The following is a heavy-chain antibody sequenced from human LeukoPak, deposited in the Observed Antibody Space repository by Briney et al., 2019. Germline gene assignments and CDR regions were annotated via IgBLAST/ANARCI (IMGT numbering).Heavy chain of an antibody. CDR2: IYYSGST. J-gene: IGHJ4*02. Sequence: NSSETLSLTCTVSGGSISSSSYYWGWIRQPPGKGLEWSASIYYSGSTYYNPSLKSRVTISVDTSKNQFSLKLSSVTAADTAVYYCARDLVVPAAQYLDYWGQGTLVTVSS. D-gene: IGHD2-2*01. CDR1: GGSISSSSYY. V-gene: IGHV4-39*07. CDR3: ARDLVVPAAQYLDY.